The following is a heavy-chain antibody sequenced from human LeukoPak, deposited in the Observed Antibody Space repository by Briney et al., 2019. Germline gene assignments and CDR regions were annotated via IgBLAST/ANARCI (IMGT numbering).Heavy chain of an antibody. J-gene: IGHJ6*03. CDR1: GGSISGYY. V-gene: IGHV4-59*01. CDR3: ARVVDYDILTGYYWPYMDV. Sequence: SETLSLTCTVSGGSISGYYWSWIRQPPGKGLEWIGYIYYSGSTNYNPSLKSRVTISVDTSKNQFSLKLSSVTAADTAVYYCARVVDYDILTGYYWPYMDVWGKGTTVTIPS. D-gene: IGHD3-9*01. CDR2: IYYSGST.